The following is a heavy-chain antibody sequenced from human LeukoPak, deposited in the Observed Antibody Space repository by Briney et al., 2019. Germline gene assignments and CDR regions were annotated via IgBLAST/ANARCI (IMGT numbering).Heavy chain of an antibody. V-gene: IGHV4-34*01. CDR1: GGSFSGYY. Sequence: PSETLSLTCAVYGGSFSGYYWSWIRQPPGKGLEWIGETNHSGSTNYNPSLKSRVTISVDTSKNQFSLNLSSVTAADTAVYYCARALYKWNHFDYWGQGALVTVSS. CDR3: ARALYKWNHFDY. D-gene: IGHD1-20*01. CDR2: TNHSGST. J-gene: IGHJ4*02.